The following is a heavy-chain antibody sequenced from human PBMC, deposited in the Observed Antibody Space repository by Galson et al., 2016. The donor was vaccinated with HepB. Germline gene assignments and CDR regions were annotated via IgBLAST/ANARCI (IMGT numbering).Heavy chain of an antibody. CDR2: IFHSGRV. CDR3: AREPVPGPGVYFDF. Sequence: ETLSLTCAVSGGSISSDDWWSWVRQPPGQGLEWIGQIFHSGRVNYTPSLASRVTISIDTSNYYFSLRLTSVTAADTALYYCAREPVPGPGVYFDFWGQGALVAVSS. J-gene: IGHJ4*02. D-gene: IGHD6-19*01. CDR1: GGSISSDDW. V-gene: IGHV4-4*02.